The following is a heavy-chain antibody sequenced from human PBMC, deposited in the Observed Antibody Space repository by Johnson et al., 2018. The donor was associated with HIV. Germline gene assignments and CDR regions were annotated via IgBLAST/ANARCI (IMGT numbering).Heavy chain of an antibody. D-gene: IGHD2-21*01. CDR1: GFTFSSYA. CDR2: INWNGGST. V-gene: IGHV3-23*04. J-gene: IGHJ3*02. CDR3: AKEGDYRVSFGHYSSDAFDM. Sequence: VQLVESGGGLVQPGGSLRLSCAASGFTFSSYAMSWVRQAPGKGLEWVSGINWNGGSTYYADSVKGRFTISRDNSKNTLFLQMNSLRHEDTAMYYCAKEGDYRVSFGHYSSDAFDMWGQGTMVTVSS.